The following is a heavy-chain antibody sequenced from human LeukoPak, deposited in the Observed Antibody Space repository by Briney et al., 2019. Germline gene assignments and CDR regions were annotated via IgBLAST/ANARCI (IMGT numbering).Heavy chain of an antibody. V-gene: IGHV3-33*06. CDR1: GFTFSTYS. CDR3: AKDSGYGAPKGDLFI. CDR2: IWYDGSDK. D-gene: IGHD2-21*02. J-gene: IGHJ4*02. Sequence: PGGSLRLSCAASGFTFSTYSINWVRQAPGTWLEWVAIIWYDGSDKYYTYSVKGRFTISRDNSKNTLYLQMNSLRVDDTAVYYCAKDSGYGAPKGDLFIWGQGTLVTVSS.